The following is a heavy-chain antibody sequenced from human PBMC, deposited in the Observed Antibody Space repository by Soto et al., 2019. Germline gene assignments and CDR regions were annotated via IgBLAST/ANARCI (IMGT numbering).Heavy chain of an antibody. CDR3: ARARSWTENYFDY. CDR1: GGSISSFY. Sequence: QVQLQESGPGLVKPSETLSLTCTVSGGSISSFYWSWIRQPPGKGLEWIGYIYYSGSTNYNPSLKSRVTISVDTSKNQFSLKLSSVTAADTAVYYCARARSWTENYFDYWGQGTLVTVSS. CDR2: IYYSGST. J-gene: IGHJ4*02. D-gene: IGHD2-15*01. V-gene: IGHV4-59*01.